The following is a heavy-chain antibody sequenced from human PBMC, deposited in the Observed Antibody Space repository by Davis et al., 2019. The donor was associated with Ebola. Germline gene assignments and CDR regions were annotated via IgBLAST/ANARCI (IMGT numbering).Heavy chain of an antibody. D-gene: IGHD5-12*01. CDR2: IYYSGST. J-gene: IGHJ6*03. Sequence: PSETLSLTCTVSGGSISSGGYYWSWIRQHPGKGLEWIGYIYYSGSTYYNPSLKSRVTISVDTSKNQFSLKLSSVTAADTAVYYCARETLRSWVYMDVWGKGTTVTVSS. CDR3: ARETLRSWVYMDV. V-gene: IGHV4-31*03. CDR1: GGSISSGGYY.